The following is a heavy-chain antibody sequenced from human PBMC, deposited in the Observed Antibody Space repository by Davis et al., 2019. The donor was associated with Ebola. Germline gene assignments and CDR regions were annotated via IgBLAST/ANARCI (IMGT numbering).Heavy chain of an antibody. CDR2: VFNGGNT. J-gene: IGHJ6*02. Sequence: PSETLSLTCTVSGGSVTSTSYSWGWVRQPPGKGLEWIANVFNGGNTFYSPSLKSRISISVGTSTNQFSMKLSSVTAADTAVYYCARTYYYDSSGYYLYYYYGMDVWGQGTTVTVSS. CDR3: ARTYYYDSSGYYLYYYYGMDV. V-gene: IGHV4-39*07. D-gene: IGHD3-22*01. CDR1: GGSVTSTSYS.